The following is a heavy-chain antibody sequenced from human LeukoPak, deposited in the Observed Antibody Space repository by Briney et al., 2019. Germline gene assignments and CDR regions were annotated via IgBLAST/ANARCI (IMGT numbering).Heavy chain of an antibody. J-gene: IGHJ4*02. CDR2: MNPNSGNT. CDR3: VRGYSYGFYFDY. Sequence: ASVKVSCKASGYTFTSYDINWVRQATGQGLEWMGWMNPNSGNTGYAQKFQGRVTMTRNTSISTAYMELSSLRSDDTAAYYCVRGYSYGFYFDYWGQGSLVTVSS. CDR1: GYTFTSYD. D-gene: IGHD5-18*01. V-gene: IGHV1-8*01.